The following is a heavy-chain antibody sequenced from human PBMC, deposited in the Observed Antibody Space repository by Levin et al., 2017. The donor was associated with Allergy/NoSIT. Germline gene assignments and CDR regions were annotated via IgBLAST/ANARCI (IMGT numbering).Heavy chain of an antibody. CDR2: ISSGYSYI. V-gene: IGHV3-21*01. CDR1: GFSFSDSD. CDR3: VRDGSPHTTMAWFDH. Sequence: LSLTCAASGFSFSDSDMDWVRQAPGKGLEWVASISSGYSYIYYADSVKDRFSVSRDNAKNSLHLHMTSLRGDDTAVYYCVRDGSPHTTMAWFDHWGQGILVTVSS. J-gene: IGHJ5*02. D-gene: IGHD5-18*01.